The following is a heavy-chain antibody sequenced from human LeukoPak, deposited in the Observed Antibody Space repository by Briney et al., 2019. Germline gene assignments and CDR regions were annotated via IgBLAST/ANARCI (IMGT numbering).Heavy chain of an antibody. CDR3: ARGPEYYYDSGGYQYYFDY. CDR1: GYSFTSYW. CDR2: ISAYNGNA. V-gene: IGHV1-18*04. J-gene: IGHJ4*02. Sequence: PGESLKISCKGSGYSFTSYWIGWVRQAPGQGLEWMGWISAYNGNANYAQKLQGRVTMTTDTSTTTAYMELRSLRSDDTAVYHCARGPEYYYDSGGYQYYFDYWGQGSLVTVSS. D-gene: IGHD3-22*01.